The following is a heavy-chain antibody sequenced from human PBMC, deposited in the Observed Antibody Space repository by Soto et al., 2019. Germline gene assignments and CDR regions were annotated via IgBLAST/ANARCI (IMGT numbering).Heavy chain of an antibody. D-gene: IGHD1-26*01. J-gene: IGHJ4*02. CDR2: ITYDGANG. Sequence: LSLSCLASGFIFRSYAMHWVRQAPGKGLEWVAVITYDGANGYYADSVRGRFAISRDNSKSTLFLQMNSLRPEDKAVYYCERAFSGSYPNFDYWGQGTLVTVSS. V-gene: IGHV3-30*09. CDR3: ERAFSGSYPNFDY. CDR1: GFIFRSYA.